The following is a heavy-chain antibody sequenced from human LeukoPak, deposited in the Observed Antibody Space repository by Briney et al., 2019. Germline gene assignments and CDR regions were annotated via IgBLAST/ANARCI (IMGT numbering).Heavy chain of an antibody. CDR2: ISGSGGST. D-gene: IGHD3-22*01. J-gene: IGHJ4*02. CDR3: AKSPYYDSSGPIDY. V-gene: IGHV3-23*01. Sequence: GGSLRLSCAASGFTFSSYAMSWVRQAPGKGLEWVSAISGSGGSTYYADSVKGRFTISRDNSKNTLYLQMNSLRAEDTAVYYCAKSPYYDSSGPIDYWGQGTLVTVSS. CDR1: GFTFSSYA.